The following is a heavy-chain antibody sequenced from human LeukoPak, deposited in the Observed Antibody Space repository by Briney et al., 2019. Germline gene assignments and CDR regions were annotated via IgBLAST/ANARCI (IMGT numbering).Heavy chain of an antibody. CDR1: GFTFSDYY. CDR2: ITTRSTYT. Sequence: KPGGSLRLSCAASGFTFSDYYMSWIRQAPGKGLECVSYITTRSTYTNCADSVKGRFTISRDNAKNSLYLQMNSLRAEDTAVYYCARLRGYCSSTSCYGYYFDSWGQGTLVTVSS. V-gene: IGHV3-11*03. D-gene: IGHD2-2*01. CDR3: ARLRGYCSSTSCYGYYFDS. J-gene: IGHJ4*02.